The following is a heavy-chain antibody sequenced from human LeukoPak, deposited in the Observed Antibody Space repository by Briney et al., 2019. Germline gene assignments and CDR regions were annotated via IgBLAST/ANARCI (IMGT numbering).Heavy chain of an antibody. J-gene: IGHJ4*02. CDR3: ASTEVLRMRPGPFDY. D-gene: IGHD1-14*01. CDR1: GGSISSGGYS. Sequence: SQTLPLTCAVSGGSISSGGYSWSWIRQPPGKGLEWIGYIYTSGSTNYNPSLKSRVTISVDTSKNQFSLKLSSVTAADTAVYYCASTEVLRMRPGPFDYWGQGTLVTVSS. CDR2: IYTSGST. V-gene: IGHV4-61*09.